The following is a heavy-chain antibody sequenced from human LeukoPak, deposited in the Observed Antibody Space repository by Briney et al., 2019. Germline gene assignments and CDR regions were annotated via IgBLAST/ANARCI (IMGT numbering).Heavy chain of an antibody. V-gene: IGHV3-23*01. Sequence: GGSLRLSCAASGFTFSSYAMSWVRQAPGKGLEWVSGLSNSGDSRYYADSVQGRFTISRDNSKNTLYLQMNSLRAEDTAVYYCAKGTMIVVLGGYWGQGTLVSVSS. CDR2: LSNSGDSR. CDR1: GFTFSSYA. CDR3: AKGTMIVVLGGY. D-gene: IGHD3-22*01. J-gene: IGHJ4*02.